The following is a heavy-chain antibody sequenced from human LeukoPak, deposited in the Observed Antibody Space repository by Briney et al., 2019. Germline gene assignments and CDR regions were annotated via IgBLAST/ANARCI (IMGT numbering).Heavy chain of an antibody. V-gene: IGHV4-34*01. D-gene: IGHD6-6*01. Sequence: SETLSLTCAVYGGSFSGYYWSWIRQPPGKGLEWIGEINHSGSTNYNPSLKSRVTISVDTSKNQFSLKLSSVTAADTAVYYCARASPESYFDYWGQGTLVTVSS. CDR2: INHSGST. CDR1: GGSFSGYY. J-gene: IGHJ4*02. CDR3: ARASPESYFDY.